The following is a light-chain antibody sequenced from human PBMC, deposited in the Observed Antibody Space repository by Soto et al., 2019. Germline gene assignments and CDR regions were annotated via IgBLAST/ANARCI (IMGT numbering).Light chain of an antibody. CDR2: NAS. CDR3: QQRSNWLALT. J-gene: IGKJ4*01. CDR1: QSVSSY. V-gene: IGKV3-11*01. Sequence: EIVLTQSPVTLSLSPGEGATLSCRASQSVSSYLAWYQHRPGQAPRLLIYNASKRVTGVPARFSGSGSGTDFTLTISSLEPEDSATYFCQQRSNWLALTFGGGTKVEIK.